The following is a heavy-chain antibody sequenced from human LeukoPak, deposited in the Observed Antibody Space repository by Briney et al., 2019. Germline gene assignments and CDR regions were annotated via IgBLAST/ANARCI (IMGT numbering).Heavy chain of an antibody. CDR1: VYTFTRYY. CDR3: ARGMIVVVINSAFDI. D-gene: IGHD3-22*01. J-gene: IGHJ3*02. Sequence: ASVKVSCKESVYTFTRYYIHSVRQTPGQGLEWMGIINPSSGSTSYAQKFQGRVTMTRDTSTSTVYMELSSLRSEDTAVYYCARGMIVVVINSAFDIWGQGTMVTVSS. CDR2: INPSSGST. V-gene: IGHV1-46*01.